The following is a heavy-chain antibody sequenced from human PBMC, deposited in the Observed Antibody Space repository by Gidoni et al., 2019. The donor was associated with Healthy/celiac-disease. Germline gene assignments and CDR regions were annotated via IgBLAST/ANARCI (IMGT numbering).Heavy chain of an antibody. CDR1: FSCYY. CDR3: ARGWGPHSSSLAY. CDR2: INHSGST. J-gene: IGHJ4*02. D-gene: IGHD6-13*01. V-gene: IGHV4-34*01. Sequence: FSCYYWSWIRQPPVKGLEWIGEINHSGSTNYNPSLKSRVTISVDTSKNQFSMKLSSVTAADTAVYYCARGWGPHSSSLAYWGQGTLVTVSS.